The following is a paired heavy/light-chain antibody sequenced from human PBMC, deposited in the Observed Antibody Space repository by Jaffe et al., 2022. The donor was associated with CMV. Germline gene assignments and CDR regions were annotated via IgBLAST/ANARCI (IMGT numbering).Light chain of an antibody. CDR2: AAS. CDR3: QQYYDYPLT. CDR1: QDIGTY. Sequence: AIRITQSPSSLSASTGDRVPITCRASQDIGTYLAWYQQRPGRAPQLLIYAASTLQSGVPSRFSGSGSGTNFSLTISCLQSEDFATYYCQQYYDYPLTFGGGTKVEIK. V-gene: IGKV1-8*01. J-gene: IGKJ4*01.
Heavy chain of an antibody. J-gene: IGHJ3*01. CDR2: ISSSGSTM. Sequence: EVQLMESGGGLEQSGGSLRLSCAASGFTFSSYEMNWVRQALGKGLEWVAHISSSGSTMYYADSVTGRFTISRDNSKNSLYLQMNNLRAEDTAVYYCARGPFLFIAAAGTRNAFDFWGHGTMVTVSS. V-gene: IGHV3-48*03. CDR3: ARGPFLFIAAAGTRNAFDF. D-gene: IGHD6-13*01. CDR1: GFTFSSYE.